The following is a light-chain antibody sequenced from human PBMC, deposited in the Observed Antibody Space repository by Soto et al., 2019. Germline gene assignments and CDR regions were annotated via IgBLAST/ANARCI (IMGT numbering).Light chain of an antibody. CDR1: SSDVGSYNL. Sequence: QPVLTQPASVSGSPGQSITISCTGTSSDVGSYNLVSWYQQHPGKAPKLMIYEGSKRPSGVSNRFSGSKSGNTASLTISGLQAEDEADFYCCSYAGSSPYVFGTATKLTVL. J-gene: IGLJ1*01. V-gene: IGLV2-23*01. CDR3: CSYAGSSPYV. CDR2: EGS.